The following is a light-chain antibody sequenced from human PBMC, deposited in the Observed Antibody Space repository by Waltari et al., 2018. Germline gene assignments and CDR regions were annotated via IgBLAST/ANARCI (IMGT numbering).Light chain of an antibody. CDR1: SSDVGGSNY. V-gene: IGLV2-23*02. J-gene: IGLJ3*02. CDR2: DVS. Sequence: QSALTQPASVPGSPGQSITIPCTGTSSDVGGSNYVSWYQQHPGKAPKLMIYDVSKRPSGVSNRFSGSKSGNTASLTISGLQAEDEADYYCCSYAGSSTWVFGGGTKLTVL. CDR3: CSYAGSSTWV.